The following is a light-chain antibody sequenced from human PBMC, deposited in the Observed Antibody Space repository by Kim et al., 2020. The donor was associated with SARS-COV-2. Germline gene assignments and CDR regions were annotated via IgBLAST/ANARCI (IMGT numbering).Light chain of an antibody. CDR2: AAS. V-gene: IGKV1-8*01. CDR3: QQYYSYPRT. J-gene: IGKJ1*01. Sequence: ASTGDRVTITCRASQDISSYLSWYQQKPGKAPKLLIYAASTLHTWVPSRFSGSGSGTDFTLTITSLQSEDFATYYCQQYYSYPRTFGQGTKVDIK. CDR1: QDISSY.